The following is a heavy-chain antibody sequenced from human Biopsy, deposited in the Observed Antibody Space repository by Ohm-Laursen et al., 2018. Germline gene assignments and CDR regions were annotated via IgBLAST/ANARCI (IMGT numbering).Heavy chain of an antibody. CDR2: IDWDEPK. V-gene: IGHV2-70*16. D-gene: IGHD2-21*01. J-gene: IGHJ6*02. CDR3: ARIPIPIFSAALVYRHRRHLQGLDV. Sequence: PTQTLTLTCTLSGLSVNTRGMSVTWIRQPPGKALEWLARIDWDEPKLFSASLKSRLTISKGTSGNHVVLTLSDVDPVDTGTYYCARIPIPIFSAALVYRHRRHLQGLDVWGQGTTVIVSS. CDR1: GLSVNTRGMS.